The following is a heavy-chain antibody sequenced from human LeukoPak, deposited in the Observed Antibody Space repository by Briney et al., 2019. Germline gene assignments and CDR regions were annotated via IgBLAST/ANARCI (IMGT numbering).Heavy chain of an antibody. Sequence: SETLSLTCTVSGGSIINDNYCWGWIRQPPGKGLEWIGSLYYSGNTDYNPSLKSRVTISVDTSKNQFSLRLSSGTAADTAVYYCARGRYNSNHFDYWGQGTLVTVSS. CDR2: LYYSGNT. CDR3: ARGRYNSNHFDY. CDR1: GGSIINDNYC. J-gene: IGHJ4*02. V-gene: IGHV4-39*07. D-gene: IGHD1-1*01.